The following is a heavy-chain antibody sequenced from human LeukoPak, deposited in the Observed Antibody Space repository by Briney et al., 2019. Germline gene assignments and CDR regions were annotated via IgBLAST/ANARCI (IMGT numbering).Heavy chain of an antibody. J-gene: IGHJ6*03. CDR2: ISSSGSTI. D-gene: IGHD1-26*01. V-gene: IGHV3-48*03. CDR3: AKGFGGSYYVYYYYYMDV. Sequence: GGSLRLSCAASGFTFSSYEMNWVRQAPGKGLEWVSYISSSGSTIYYADSVKGRFTISRDNSKNTLYLQMNSLRAEDTAVYYCAKGFGGSYYVYYYYYMDVWGKETTVTVSS. CDR1: GFTFSSYE.